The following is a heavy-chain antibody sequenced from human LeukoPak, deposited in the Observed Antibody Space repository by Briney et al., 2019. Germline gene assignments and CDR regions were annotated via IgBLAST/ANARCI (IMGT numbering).Heavy chain of an antibody. CDR3: AREKANDGFDI. CDR2: IYYSGST. V-gene: IGHV4-31*03. CDR1: GGSINSGGYY. Sequence: PSQTLSLTCTVSGGSINSGGYYWSWLRQHPGKGLEWIGYIYYSGSTYYNPSLKSRVTISVDTSKNQFSLKLSSVTAADTAVYYCAREKANDGFDIWGQGTMVTVS. J-gene: IGHJ3*02.